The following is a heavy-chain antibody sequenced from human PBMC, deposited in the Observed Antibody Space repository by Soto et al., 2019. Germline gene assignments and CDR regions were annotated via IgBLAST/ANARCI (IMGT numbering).Heavy chain of an antibody. D-gene: IGHD1-7*01. V-gene: IGHV3-30*18. J-gene: IGHJ4*02. CDR3: AKALGELSPESFDY. Sequence: QVQLVESGGGVVQPGKSLRLSCAGSGFIFSSYGMHWVRQAPGKGLEWVAFISHDGSNKYYGDSVKGLVTISRDNSKNTHDLQINSLRVEDTAVYFCAKALGELSPESFDYWGQGTLVTVSS. CDR1: GFIFSSYG. CDR2: ISHDGSNK.